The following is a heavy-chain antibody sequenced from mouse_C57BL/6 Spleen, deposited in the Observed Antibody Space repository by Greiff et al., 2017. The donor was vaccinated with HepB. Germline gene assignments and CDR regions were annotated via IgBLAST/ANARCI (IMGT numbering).Heavy chain of an antibody. Sequence: VQLQQPGAELVRPGSSVKLSCKASGYTFTSYWMDWVKQRPGQGLEWIGNIYPSDSETHYNQKFKDKATLTVDKSSSTAYMQLSSLTSEDSAVYYCARDYYGSEAWFAYWGQGTLVTVSA. V-gene: IGHV1-61*01. CDR1: GYTFTSYW. CDR2: IYPSDSET. CDR3: ARDYYGSEAWFAY. D-gene: IGHD1-1*01. J-gene: IGHJ3*01.